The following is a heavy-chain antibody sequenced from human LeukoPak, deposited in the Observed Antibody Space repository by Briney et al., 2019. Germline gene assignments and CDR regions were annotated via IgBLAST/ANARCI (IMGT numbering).Heavy chain of an antibody. CDR2: INPNSGGT. V-gene: IGHV1-2*02. CDR1: GYTFTGYY. Sequence: ASVKVSCKAPGYTFTGYYMHWVRQAPGQGLEWMGWINPNSGGTNYAQKFQGRVTMTRDTSISTAYMELSRLRSDDTAVYYCARDLSGRWELPPYYFDYWGQGTLVTVSS. CDR3: ARDLSGRWELPPYYFDY. D-gene: IGHD1-26*01. J-gene: IGHJ4*02.